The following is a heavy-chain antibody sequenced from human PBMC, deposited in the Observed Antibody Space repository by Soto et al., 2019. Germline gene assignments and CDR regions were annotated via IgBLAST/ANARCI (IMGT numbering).Heavy chain of an antibody. CDR2: IIPISGTA. D-gene: IGHD2-2*01. Sequence: QAQLVQSGAEVKKPGFSVKVSGKASGGTFSSYAISWVRQAPGQGVEWMGGIIPISGTANYAQKFQGRVTSTADESTSTAYMELSSLRSEDTDVYYCARSQGSSTSLAIYYYYYYGMDVWGQGTTVTVSS. V-gene: IGHV1-69*01. J-gene: IGHJ6*02. CDR1: GGTFSSYA. CDR3: ARSQGSSTSLAIYYYYYYGMDV.